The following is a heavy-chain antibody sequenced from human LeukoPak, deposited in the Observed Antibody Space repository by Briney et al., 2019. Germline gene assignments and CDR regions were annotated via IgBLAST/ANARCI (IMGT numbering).Heavy chain of an antibody. CDR1: GFTFGDYY. CDR2: IYSGGET. V-gene: IGHV4-38-2*01. J-gene: IGHJ4*02. D-gene: IGHD4-11*01. Sequence: GSLRLSCAASGFTFGDYYMSWIRQSPGKGLEWIGSIYSGGETHYNPSLNSRVTIFLDTSKNRFSLNLISVTATDTAVYYCVRDYSNFVQGDWGQGTLVTVSS. CDR3: VRDYSNFVQGD.